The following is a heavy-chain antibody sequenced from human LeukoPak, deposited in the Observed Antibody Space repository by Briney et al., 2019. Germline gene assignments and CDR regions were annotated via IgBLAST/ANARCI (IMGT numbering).Heavy chain of an antibody. J-gene: IGHJ4*02. V-gene: IGHV3-7*01. D-gene: IGHD5-18*01. CDR2: IKQDGSEK. Sequence: PGGSLRLSCAASGLTFSSYWMSWVRQAPGKGLEWVANIKQDGSEKYYVDSVKGRFTISRDNAKNSLYLQMNSLRAEDTAVHYCARGYSYGYVFDYWGQGTLVTVSS. CDR1: GLTFSSYW. CDR3: ARGYSYGYVFDY.